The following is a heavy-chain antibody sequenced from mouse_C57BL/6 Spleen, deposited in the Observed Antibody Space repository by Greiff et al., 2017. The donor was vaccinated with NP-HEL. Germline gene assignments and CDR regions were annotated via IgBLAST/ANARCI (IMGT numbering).Heavy chain of an antibody. CDR3: APGYDGYYKD. CDR2: ISYDGSN. D-gene: IGHD2-3*01. V-gene: IGHV3-6*01. CDR1: GYSITSGYY. J-gene: IGHJ3*01. Sequence: DVKLQESGPGLVKPSQSLSLTCSVTGYSITSGYYWNWIRQFPGNKLEWMGYISYDGSNNYNPSLKNRISITRDTSKNQFFLKLNSVTTEDTATYYCAPGYDGYYKDWGQGTLVTVSA.